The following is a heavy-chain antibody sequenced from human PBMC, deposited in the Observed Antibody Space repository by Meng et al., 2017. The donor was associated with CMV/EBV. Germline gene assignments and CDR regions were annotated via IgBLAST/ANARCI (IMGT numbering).Heavy chain of an antibody. CDR3: ARVTSRVAGAFDY. Sequence: VQLWASRRGLLKPSQTLPSSCTVSGGSISSGCYYWSWIRQPPGKGLEWIGYIYYSGSTYYNPSLKSRVTISVDTSKNQFSLKLSSVTAADTAVYYCARVTSRVAGAFDYWGQGTLVTVSS. CDR2: IYYSGST. CDR1: GGSISSGCYY. D-gene: IGHD1-14*01. J-gene: IGHJ4*02. V-gene: IGHV4-30-4*08.